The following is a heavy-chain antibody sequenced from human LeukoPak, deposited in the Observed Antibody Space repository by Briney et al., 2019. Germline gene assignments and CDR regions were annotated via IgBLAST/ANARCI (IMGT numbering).Heavy chain of an antibody. V-gene: IGHV1-8*01. D-gene: IGHD3-3*01. CDR2: MNPNSGNT. J-gene: IGHJ6*02. CDR3: ARAIGFWSGSIVLYYYYGMDV. Sequence: ASVKVSCKASGYTFTSCDINWVRQATGQGLEWMGWMNPNSGNTGYAQKFQGRVTMTRNTSISTAYMELSSLRSEDTAVYYCARAIGFWSGSIVLYYYYGMDVWGQGTTVTVSS. CDR1: GYTFTSCD.